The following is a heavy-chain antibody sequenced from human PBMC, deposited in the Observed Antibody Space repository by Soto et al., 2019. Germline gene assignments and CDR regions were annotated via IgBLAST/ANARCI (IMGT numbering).Heavy chain of an antibody. Sequence: GSLRLSCTASGFTFGDYAMSWVRQAPGKGLEWVGFIRSKAYGGTTEYAASVKGRFTISRDDSKSIAYLQMNSLKTEDTAVYYCTREGGDCSGGSCYFDYWGQGTLVNVSS. D-gene: IGHD2-15*01. CDR2: IRSKAYGGTT. CDR1: GFTFGDYA. V-gene: IGHV3-49*04. CDR3: TREGGDCSGGSCYFDY. J-gene: IGHJ4*02.